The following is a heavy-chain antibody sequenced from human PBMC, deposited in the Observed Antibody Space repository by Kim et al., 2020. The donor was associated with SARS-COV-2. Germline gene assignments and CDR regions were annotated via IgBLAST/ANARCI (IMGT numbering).Heavy chain of an antibody. CDR2: ISGSGGST. CDR1: GFTFSSYA. V-gene: IGHV3-23*01. J-gene: IGHJ6*02. D-gene: IGHD3-10*01. Sequence: GGSLRLSCAASGFTFSSYAMSWVRQAPGKGLEWVSAISGSGGSTYYADSVKGRFTISRDNSKNTLYLQMNSLRAEDTAVYYCAKVGVGGDYYYGMDVWGQGTTVTVSS. CDR3: AKVGVGGDYYYGMDV.